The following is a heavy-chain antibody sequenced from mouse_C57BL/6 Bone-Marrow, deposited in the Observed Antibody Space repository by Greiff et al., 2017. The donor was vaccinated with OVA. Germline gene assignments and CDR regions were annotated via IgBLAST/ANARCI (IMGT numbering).Heavy chain of an antibody. V-gene: IGHV5-9-1*02. D-gene: IGHD1-1*01. J-gene: IGHJ2*01. CDR3: TRDPHYYGSSYDYPY. Sequence: EVQRVESGEGLVKPGGSLKLSCAASGFTFSSYAMSWVRQTPEKRLEWVAYISSGGDYIYYADTVKGRFTISRDNARNTLYLQMSSLKSEDTAMYYCTRDPHYYGSSYDYPYWGQGTTLTVSS. CDR1: GFTFSSYA. CDR2: ISSGGDYI.